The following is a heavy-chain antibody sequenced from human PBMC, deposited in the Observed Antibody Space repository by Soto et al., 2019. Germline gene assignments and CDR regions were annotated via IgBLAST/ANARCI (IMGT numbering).Heavy chain of an antibody. CDR3: ARLASGWQYYYFDF. J-gene: IGHJ2*01. D-gene: IGHD6-19*01. CDR1: GGSFSPYF. Sequence: QVQLQQWGAGLLKPSETLSLTCAVYGGSFSPYFWSWIRQPPGKGLEWIGEINHSGSTNYNPSLTRRATLSVDTSKNQVSRKRTSVTAADTAVYYCARLASGWQYYYFDFWGRGTPVTVSS. CDR2: INHSGST. V-gene: IGHV4-34*01.